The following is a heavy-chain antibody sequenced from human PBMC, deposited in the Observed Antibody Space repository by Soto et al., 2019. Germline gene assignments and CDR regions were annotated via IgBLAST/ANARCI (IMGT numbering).Heavy chain of an antibody. CDR2: IRSKAYSATT. Sequence: PGGSLRLSCTGSGFNFRGYAVAWVRQATGGGLEWIGFIRSKAYSATTEYAASVEGRFTISRDDSEGIAYLQMNSLKTEDTAVYFCTRGFPDVRSNWKFGFWGQGTLVTVSS. CDR3: TRGFPDVRSNWKFGF. V-gene: IGHV3-49*04. J-gene: IGHJ4*02. CDR1: GFNFRGYA. D-gene: IGHD1-20*01.